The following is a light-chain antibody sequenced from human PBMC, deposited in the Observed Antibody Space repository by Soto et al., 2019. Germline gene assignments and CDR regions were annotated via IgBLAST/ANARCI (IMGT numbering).Light chain of an antibody. CDR2: EVN. Sequence: QSVLTQPASVSGSPGQSITISCTGTSSDVGGYNYVSWYQQHPGKAPKLMIYEVNNRPSGVSIRFSGSKSGNTASLTISGLQAEDEADYYCSSYTSSRTLVFGGGTKVTV. CDR1: SSDVGGYNY. CDR3: SSYTSSRTLV. J-gene: IGLJ2*01. V-gene: IGLV2-14*01.